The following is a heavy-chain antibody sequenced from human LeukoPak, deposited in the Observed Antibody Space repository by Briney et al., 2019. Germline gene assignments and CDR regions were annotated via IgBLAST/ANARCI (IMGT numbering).Heavy chain of an antibody. V-gene: IGHV4-59*08. Sequence: PSETLSLTCTVSGGSISSYYWSWIRQPPGKGLEWIGYIYYSGSTNYNPSLKSRVTISVDTSKNQFSLKLSSVTAADTAVYYCARLTNYPNMRAGYYFDYWGQGTLVTVSS. CDR3: ARLTNYPNMRAGYYFDY. J-gene: IGHJ4*02. CDR2: IYYSGST. CDR1: GGSISSYY. D-gene: IGHD2-8*01.